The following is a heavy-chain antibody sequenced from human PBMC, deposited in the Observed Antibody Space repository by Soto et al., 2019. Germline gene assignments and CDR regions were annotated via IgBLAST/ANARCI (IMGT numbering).Heavy chain of an antibody. CDR1: GYSFTSYW. CDR3: ARVYYYDSSGYFPHFDY. Sequence: PVESLKISCKGSGYSFTSYWISWLRQMPGKGLEWMGRIDPSDSYTNYSPSFQGHVTISADKSISTAYLQWSSLKASDTAMYYCARVYYYDSSGYFPHFDYWGQGTLVTVSS. CDR2: IDPSDSYT. J-gene: IGHJ4*02. V-gene: IGHV5-10-1*01. D-gene: IGHD3-22*01.